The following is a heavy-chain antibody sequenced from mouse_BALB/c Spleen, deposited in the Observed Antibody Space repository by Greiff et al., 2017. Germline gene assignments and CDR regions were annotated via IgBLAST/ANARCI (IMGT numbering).Heavy chain of an antibody. CDR2: INPSNGGT. J-gene: IGHJ2*01. CDR1: GYTFTSYY. CDR3: AKDGNNEDY. V-gene: IGHV1-53*01. Sequence: VQLVESGAELVKPGASVKLSCKASGYTFTSYYMYWVKQRPGQGLEWIGEINPSNGGTNFNEKFKSKATLTVDTSSNTAYLQLSSLTSEDTAVYYCAKDGNNEDYWGQGTTLTVSS. D-gene: IGHD2-1*01.